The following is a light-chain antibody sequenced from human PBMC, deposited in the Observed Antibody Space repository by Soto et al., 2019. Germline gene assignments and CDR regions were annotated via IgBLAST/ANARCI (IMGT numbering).Light chain of an antibody. CDR2: DTS. Sequence: DIVLTQSPATLSLSPGERDTLYCGASQRVSGRFLAWYQQKPGLAPRLILYDTSFTATGIPDRFSGSGSGTDFTLTISRLDPEDFAVYYCQQYYKWPITFGGGTKVDIK. CDR1: QRVSGRF. CDR3: QQYYKWPIT. J-gene: IGKJ4*01. V-gene: IGKV3D-20*01.